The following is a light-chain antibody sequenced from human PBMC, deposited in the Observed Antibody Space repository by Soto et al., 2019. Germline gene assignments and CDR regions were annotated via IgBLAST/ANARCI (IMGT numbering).Light chain of an antibody. V-gene: IGKV1-39*01. Sequence: MRVTRSPPSPPGCIADRENIAWGASQSIRKYLNWYQHKPGKVPTLLIYAASSLQSGVPSRFSGSGSGTEFTCTIASLQPEDSPSYYCQQSGDTPPWAFGPGTKVDIK. J-gene: IGKJ1*01. CDR3: QQSGDTPPWA. CDR2: AAS. CDR1: QSIRKY.